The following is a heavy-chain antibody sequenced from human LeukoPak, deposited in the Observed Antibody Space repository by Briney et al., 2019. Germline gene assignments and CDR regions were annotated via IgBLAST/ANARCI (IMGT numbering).Heavy chain of an antibody. V-gene: IGHV3-48*01. CDR1: GFSFSSYS. CDR2: ISGSSTTT. J-gene: IGHJ4*02. CDR3: ARDRDFDY. Sequence: GGSLRLSCAASGFSFSSYSMNWVRQAPGKGLEWVSYISGSSTTTYYADSVKGRFTISRDNAKNSLYLQMNSLRAEDTAVYYCARDRDFDYWGQGTLVTVSS.